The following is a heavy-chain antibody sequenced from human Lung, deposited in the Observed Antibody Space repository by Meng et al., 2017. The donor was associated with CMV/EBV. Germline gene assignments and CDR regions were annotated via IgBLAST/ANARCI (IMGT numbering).Heavy chain of an antibody. Sequence: SETLSLXCSVSGGSISSGSYYWVWVRQPPRKGLDCIGQIQHGGSTYYNPSLKTPVTISVDTSKNQFSVSLRSVTAADTAVYYCAGRLYDSLYDYDYWGQGALVTVSS. J-gene: IGHJ4*02. D-gene: IGHD3-3*01. CDR3: AGRLYDSLYDYDY. CDR2: IQHGGST. V-gene: IGHV4-39*07. CDR1: GGSISSGSYY.